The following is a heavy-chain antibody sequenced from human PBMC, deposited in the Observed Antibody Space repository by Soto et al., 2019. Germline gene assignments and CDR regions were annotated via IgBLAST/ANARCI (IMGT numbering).Heavy chain of an antibody. V-gene: IGHV3-21*01. Sequence: EVQLVESGGGLDKPGVSLRLSCATSGFTFSSYSMNWLRQAPGNGLALVSSVSSSSSYIYYADSVNGRFTISRDNAKNSLYMQMHSVGAEDTAVYYCARDRYCSGGSCSVYYYYYGMDVWGQGTTVTVCS. CDR2: VSSSSSYI. D-gene: IGHD2-15*01. CDR3: ARDRYCSGGSCSVYYYYYGMDV. CDR1: GFTFSSYS. J-gene: IGHJ6*02.